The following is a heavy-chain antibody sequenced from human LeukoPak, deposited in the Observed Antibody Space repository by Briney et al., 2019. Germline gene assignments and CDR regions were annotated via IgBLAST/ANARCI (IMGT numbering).Heavy chain of an antibody. J-gene: IGHJ4*02. D-gene: IGHD3-10*01. V-gene: IGHV3-23*01. CDR3: ARDRGKPYPADDY. Sequence: KPGGSLRLSCAASGFTFSSYAMSWVRQAPGKGLEWVSAISGSGGSTYYADSVKGRFTISRDNSKNTLYLQMNSLRAEDTAVYYCARDRGKPYPADDYWGQGTLVTVSS. CDR2: ISGSGGST. CDR1: GFTFSSYA.